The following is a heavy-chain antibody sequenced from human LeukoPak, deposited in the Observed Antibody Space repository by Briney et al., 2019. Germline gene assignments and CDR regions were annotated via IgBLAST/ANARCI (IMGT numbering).Heavy chain of an antibody. D-gene: IGHD6-19*01. J-gene: IGHJ4*02. CDR2: SSPYNGNT. CDR3: ARGGTSGWRTPNDDY. CDR1: GYTFISYN. Sequence: ASVKVSCKASGYTFISYNINWLRQATGQGLEWMGWSSPYNGNTNYAQKLRGRVTMTTDTSTSTAYMELRSLRSDDTAVYYCARGGTSGWRTPNDDYWGQGTLVTVSS. V-gene: IGHV1-18*01.